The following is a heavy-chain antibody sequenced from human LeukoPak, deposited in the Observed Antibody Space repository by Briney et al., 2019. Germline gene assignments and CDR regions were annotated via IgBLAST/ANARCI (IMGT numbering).Heavy chain of an antibody. CDR2: ISGSGGST. Sequence: GGSLRLSCAASGFTFSGYAMSWVRQALGKGLEWVSAISGSGGSTYYADSVKGRFTISRDNSKNTLYLQMNSLRAEDTAVYYCAKDQYYYDSSGYYFSRDQDYWGQGTLVTVSS. J-gene: IGHJ4*02. CDR3: AKDQYYYDSSGYYFSRDQDY. CDR1: GFTFSGYA. D-gene: IGHD3-22*01. V-gene: IGHV3-23*01.